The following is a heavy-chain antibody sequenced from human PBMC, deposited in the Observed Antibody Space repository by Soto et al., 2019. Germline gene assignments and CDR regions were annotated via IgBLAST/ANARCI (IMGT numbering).Heavy chain of an antibody. CDR2: INHSGST. Sequence: SETLSLTCAVYGGSFSGYYWSWIRQPPGKGPEWIGEINHSGSTNYNPSLKSRVTISVDTSKNQFSLKLSSVTAADTAVYYCARGGSRSALRFLEWAKPLDYWGQGTLVTVSS. D-gene: IGHD3-3*01. V-gene: IGHV4-34*01. J-gene: IGHJ4*02. CDR1: GGSFSGYY. CDR3: ARGGSRSALRFLEWAKPLDY.